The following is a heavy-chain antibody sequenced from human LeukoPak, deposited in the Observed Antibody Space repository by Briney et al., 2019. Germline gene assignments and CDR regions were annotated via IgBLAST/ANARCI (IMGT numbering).Heavy chain of an antibody. D-gene: IGHD6-13*01. CDR2: MNPNSGNT. J-gene: IGHJ4*02. CDR3: ARDYSSSFNFDY. CDR1: GYTFTSYD. Sequence: ASVKVSCKASGYTFTSYDINWVRQATGQGLEWMGWMNPNSGNTGYAQKFQGRVTITRDTSASTAYMELSSLRSEDTAVYYCARDYSSSFNFDYWGQGTLVTVSS. V-gene: IGHV1-8*01.